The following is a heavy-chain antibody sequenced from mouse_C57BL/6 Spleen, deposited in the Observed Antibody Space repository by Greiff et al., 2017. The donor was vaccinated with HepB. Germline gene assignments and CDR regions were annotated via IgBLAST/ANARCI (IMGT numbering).Heavy chain of an antibody. CDR1: GFSLTSYG. Sequence: QVQLKESGPGLVAPSQSLSITCTVSGFSLTSYGVHWVRQPPGKGLEWLVVIWSDGSQTYNSALKSRLSISKDNSKSQVFLKMNSLQTDDTAMYYCARHGGGTRAMDYWGQGTSVTVSS. D-gene: IGHD4-1*01. CDR3: ARHGGGTRAMDY. V-gene: IGHV2-6-1*01. CDR2: IWSDGSQ. J-gene: IGHJ4*01.